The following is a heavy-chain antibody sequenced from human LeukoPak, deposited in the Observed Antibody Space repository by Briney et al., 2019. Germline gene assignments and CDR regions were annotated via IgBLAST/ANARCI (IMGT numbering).Heavy chain of an antibody. V-gene: IGHV4-31*03. D-gene: IGHD3-16*01. CDR2: IYYSGST. CDR1: GGSISSGGYY. J-gene: IGHJ4*02. Sequence: SETLSLTCTVSGGSISSGGYYWSWIRQHPGKGLEWIGYIYYSGSTYYNPSLKSRVTISVDTSKNQFSLKLSPVTAADTAVYYCARAGGFFSPFGYWGQGTLVTVSS. CDR3: ARAGGFFSPFGY.